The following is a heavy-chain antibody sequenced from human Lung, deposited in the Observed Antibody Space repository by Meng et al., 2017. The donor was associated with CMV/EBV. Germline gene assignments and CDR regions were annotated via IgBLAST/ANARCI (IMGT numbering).Heavy chain of an antibody. CDR2: ITPIAAVGTP. Sequence: AVSGFTFTTSWMTSVPHAPATALPSFGLITPIAAVGTPPYIAPVKGRFTISRDDSQNTVYLQMNSLETEDTAMYYCSSGNGKSDCDYWGQGTLVTVSS. J-gene: IGHJ4*02. CDR1: GFTFTTSW. V-gene: IGHV3-15*07. CDR3: SSGNGKSDCDY.